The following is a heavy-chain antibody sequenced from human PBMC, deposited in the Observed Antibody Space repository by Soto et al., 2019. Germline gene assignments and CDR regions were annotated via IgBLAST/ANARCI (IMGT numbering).Heavy chain of an antibody. CDR3: ARDRVVGGSGSFLYYYYYYGMDV. D-gene: IGHD3-10*01. J-gene: IGHJ6*02. CDR2: IYYSGST. CDR1: GGSISSGGYS. Sequence: SETLSLTCAVSGGSISSGGYSWSWIRQPPGKGLEWIGYIYYSGSTNYNPSLKSRVTISVDTSKNQFSLKLSSVTAADTAVYYCARDRVVGGSGSFLYYYYYYGMDVWGQGTTVTVSS. V-gene: IGHV4-61*08.